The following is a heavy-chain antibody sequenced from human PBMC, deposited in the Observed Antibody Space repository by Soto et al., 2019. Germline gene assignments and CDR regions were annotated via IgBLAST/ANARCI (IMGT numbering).Heavy chain of an antibody. D-gene: IGHD3-22*01. J-gene: IGHJ4*02. CDR1: GNTFTDVY. CDR2: ITPFNGNT. CDR3: SSGRYDASGYFDY. Sequence: GASVKVSCKGSGNTFTDVYLHWVPQAPGQALEWMGWITPFNGNTKYAQKFQDRVTFTVDTSLNTAYMELSSLSSDDTAMFYCSSGRYDASGYFDYWGQGTLVTVSS. V-gene: IGHV1-45*02.